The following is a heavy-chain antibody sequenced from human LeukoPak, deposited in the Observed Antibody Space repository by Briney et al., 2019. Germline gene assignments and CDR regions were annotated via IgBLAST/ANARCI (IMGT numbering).Heavy chain of an antibody. CDR1: GYTFTDYY. CDR3: AREAGGSDTYYLDY. V-gene: IGHV1-2*06. J-gene: IGHJ4*02. CDR2: INPRSGGT. D-gene: IGHD1-26*01. Sequence: ASVTVSCKTSGYTFTDYYIHWVRQAPGQRLEWMGRINPRSGGTNYAQKFQGRVTMTRDTAISTAYMDLSGLRSDDTAVYYCAREAGGSDTYYLDYWGQGVLVTVSS.